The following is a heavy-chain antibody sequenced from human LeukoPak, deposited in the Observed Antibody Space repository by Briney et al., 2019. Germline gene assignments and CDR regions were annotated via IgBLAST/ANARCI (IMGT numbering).Heavy chain of an antibody. CDR1: GGSISRGRYY. CDR2: IYPSGST. J-gene: IGHJ6*02. V-gene: IGHV4-61*02. D-gene: IGHD3-3*01. CDR3: AGGPLLPGTVEWFRYYCMDV. Sequence: PSQTLSLTCTVSGGSISRGRYYWIWLPPPAGKGLEWFVRIYPSGSTNYNPSLKSRVTISVDTPKNQFSLKLSSVTAADTAVDYCAGGPLLPGTVEWFRYYCMDVWGQGTTVTVSS.